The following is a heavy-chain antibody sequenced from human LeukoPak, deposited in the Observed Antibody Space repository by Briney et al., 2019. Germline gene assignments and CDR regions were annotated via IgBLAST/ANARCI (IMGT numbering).Heavy chain of an antibody. V-gene: IGHV3-7*03. CDR3: ASPMTFMVRGLHGIDGFNI. Sequence: PGGSLRLSCAASGFSFSSYWMSWVRQAPGKGLEWVANIKQDGSEKYYVDSVKGRFTISRDNAKNSLYLQMNSLRAEDTAMYYCASPMTFMVRGLHGIDGFNIWGQGTMVTVSS. J-gene: IGHJ3*02. D-gene: IGHD3-10*01. CDR1: GFSFSSYW. CDR2: IKQDGSEK.